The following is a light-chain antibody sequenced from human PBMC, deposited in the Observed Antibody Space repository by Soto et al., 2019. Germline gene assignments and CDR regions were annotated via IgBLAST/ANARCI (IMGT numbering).Light chain of an antibody. J-gene: IGLJ2*01. CDR1: SSDIGASDY. CDR2: NVN. V-gene: IGLV2-14*03. CDR3: SSDAL. Sequence: QSALTQPASVSGSPGQSITVSCTGTSSDIGASDYVSWYQQHPDKAPKLIIYNVNYRPSGISSRFSGSKSGNTASLTISGLQAEDEADFFRSSDALFGGGTKLTVL.